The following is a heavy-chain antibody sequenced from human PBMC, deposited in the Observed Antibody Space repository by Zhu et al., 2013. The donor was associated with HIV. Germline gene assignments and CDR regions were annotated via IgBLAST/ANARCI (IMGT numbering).Heavy chain of an antibody. V-gene: IGHV1-69*01. CDR1: GGTFSRFL. D-gene: IGHD2-15*01. J-gene: IGHJ4*02. Sequence: QVQLVQSGAEVKKPGSSVRVSCKTSGGTFSRFLISWVRQAPGQGPEWMGGVSPMFGTANYAQRFQDRVTIIADESSSTAYMELSSLTSEDTAVFYCAIGDCRVAVCRFFDYWGQGTLVTVSS. CDR2: VSPMFGTA. CDR3: AIGDCRVAVCRFFDY.